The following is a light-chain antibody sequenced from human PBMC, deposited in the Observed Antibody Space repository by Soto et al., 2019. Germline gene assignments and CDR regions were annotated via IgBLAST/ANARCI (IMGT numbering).Light chain of an antibody. J-gene: IGKJ1*01. CDR3: QQYKTFSWT. Sequence: IPMTQSPATLSGSIGDRVTITCRASQTISSWLAWYQQKPGKAPKLLIYDASSLQSGVPSRFSGSGSGTEFTLTISSLQPDDVATYYCQQYKTFSWTFGQGTKVDIK. CDR1: QTISSW. CDR2: DAS. V-gene: IGKV1-5*01.